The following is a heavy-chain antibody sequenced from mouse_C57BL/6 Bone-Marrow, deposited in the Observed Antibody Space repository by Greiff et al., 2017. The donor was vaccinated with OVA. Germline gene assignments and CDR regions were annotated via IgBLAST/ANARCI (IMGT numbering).Heavy chain of an antibody. Sequence: VQLQQSGPELVKPGASVKISCKASGYAFSSSWMNWVKQRPGKGLEWIGRIYPGDGDTNYNGKFKGKATLTADKSSSTAYMQLSSLTSEDSAVYFCERSSNYFDDWGQGTTLTVSS. CDR2: IYPGDGDT. CDR1: GYAFSSSW. V-gene: IGHV1-82*01. CDR3: ERSSNYFDD. J-gene: IGHJ2*01. D-gene: IGHD1-1*01.